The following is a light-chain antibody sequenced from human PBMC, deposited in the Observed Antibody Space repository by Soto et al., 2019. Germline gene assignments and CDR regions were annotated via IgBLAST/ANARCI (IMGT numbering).Light chain of an antibody. J-gene: IGKJ5*01. CDR2: GAS. CDR3: QQRSNWPVT. CDR1: QSVSSN. Sequence: EVVVTQSPATLSVSPGERATLSCRASQSVSSNLAWYQQKPGQAPRLLIYGASTRATGIPARFSGSGSGTDFTLTISSLEPEDFAVYYCQQRSNWPVTFGQGTLLEIK. V-gene: IGKV3-11*01.